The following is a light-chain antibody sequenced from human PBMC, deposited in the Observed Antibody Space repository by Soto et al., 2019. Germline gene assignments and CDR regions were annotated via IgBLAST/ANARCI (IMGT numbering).Light chain of an antibody. J-gene: IGKJ1*01. Sequence: DIQMTQSPPSLSASVGDRVTITCQASHDIGNSLNWYQQKPGKAPKLLIYAASFLQSGVPSRFSGSGSGTDFTLTISSLQPEDFATYCCQQTYSTPQTFGQGTNVDIK. CDR1: HDIGNS. CDR2: AAS. CDR3: QQTYSTPQT. V-gene: IGKV1-39*01.